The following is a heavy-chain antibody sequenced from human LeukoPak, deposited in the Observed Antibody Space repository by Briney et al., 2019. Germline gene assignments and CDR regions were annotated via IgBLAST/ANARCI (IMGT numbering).Heavy chain of an antibody. CDR1: GFIFSSYG. CDR3: ASDELRYPLD. D-gene: IGHD3-9*01. CDR2: IWYDGSQR. V-gene: IGHV3-33*01. Sequence: GKSLRLSCAASGFIFSSYGMHWVRQAPGKGLEWVAVIWYDGSQRYYADSVKGRFTISRDNSKKTVYLQMNSLRAEDTGVYYCASDELRYPLDWGQGTLVTVSS. J-gene: IGHJ4*02.